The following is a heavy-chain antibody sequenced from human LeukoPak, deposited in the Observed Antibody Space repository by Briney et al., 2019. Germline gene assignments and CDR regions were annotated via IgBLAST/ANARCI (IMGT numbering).Heavy chain of an antibody. CDR3: ARDWYYSIDY. CDR1: GFSFSTTW. CDR2: INSDGTT. V-gene: IGHV3-74*01. D-gene: IGHD3-10*01. J-gene: IGHJ4*02. Sequence: PGGSLRLSCAASGFSFSTTWMHWVRQAPGKGLIWVSRINSDGTTSCADSVKGRFTISRDNAKNMLYLQMNSLRAEDTAVYYCARDWYYSIDYWGQGTLVTVSS.